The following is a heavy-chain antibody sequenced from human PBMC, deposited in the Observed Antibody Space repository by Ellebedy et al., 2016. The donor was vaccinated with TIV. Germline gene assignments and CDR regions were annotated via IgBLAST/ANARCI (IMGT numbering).Heavy chain of an antibody. J-gene: IGHJ3*02. CDR1: GYTFTSYT. CDR3: AKDRTTVIIPEAFDI. CDR2: ISGFNGNT. Sequence: ASVKVSCKASGYTFTSYTITWVRQAPGQGLEWMGWISGFNGNTKYNQKLQGRVTLTTDTSTNTAYLELRSLRSYDTAVYYCAKDRTTVIIPEAFDIWGQGTRVTVSA. V-gene: IGHV1-18*04. D-gene: IGHD4-23*01.